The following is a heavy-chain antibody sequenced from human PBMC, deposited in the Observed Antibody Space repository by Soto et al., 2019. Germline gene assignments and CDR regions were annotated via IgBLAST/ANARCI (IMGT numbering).Heavy chain of an antibody. CDR3: AVGYCSMTTCLKVAGSSFEV. V-gene: IGHV1-18*01. CDR2: ISPYSGNT. D-gene: IGHD2-2*03. Sequence: GPEVKKPGASVTVSCKASGNRFTSYAFSWVRQAPGQGLEWMGWISPYSGNTKYSQNVQGRITMTADTSTSTAYLELRSLRSVGTAVYYYAVGYCSMTTCLKVAGSSFEVWGQGTLLIVSS. J-gene: IGHJ4*02. CDR1: GNRFTSYA.